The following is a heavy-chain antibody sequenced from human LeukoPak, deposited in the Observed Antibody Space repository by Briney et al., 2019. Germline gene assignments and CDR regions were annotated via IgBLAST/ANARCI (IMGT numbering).Heavy chain of an antibody. J-gene: IGHJ4*02. CDR3: ARLAGYYTQEDY. D-gene: IGHD3/OR15-3a*01. CDR1: GVSISSGGYD. Sequence: SETLSLTGTVSGVSISSGGYDWSWIRQHPGKGLEWIGYIYYSGSTYYNPSLKSRVTISVDTSKNQFSLKLSSVTAADTAVYYCARLAGYYTQEDYWGQGTLVTVSS. CDR2: IYYSGST. V-gene: IGHV4-31*03.